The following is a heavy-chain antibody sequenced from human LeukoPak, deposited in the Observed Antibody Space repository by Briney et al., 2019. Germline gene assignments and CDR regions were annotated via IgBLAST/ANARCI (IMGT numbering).Heavy chain of an antibody. CDR3: VTELSGSFPT. CDR2: IKSKTNGGTR. J-gene: IGHJ4*02. CDR1: GFTFSDYY. V-gene: IGHV3-15*01. Sequence: GGSLRLSCAASGFTFSDYYMNWVRQAPGDGLEWVGLIKSKTNGGTRDYAAPVKGRFTISRDDSDNTLYLQMNSLKNEDTAVYYCVTELSGSFPTWGQGTLVTVSS. D-gene: IGHD1-26*01.